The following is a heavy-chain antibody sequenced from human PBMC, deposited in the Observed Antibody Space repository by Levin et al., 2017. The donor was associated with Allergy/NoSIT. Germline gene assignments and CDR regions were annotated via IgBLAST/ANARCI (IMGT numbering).Heavy chain of an antibody. J-gene: IGHJ4*02. Sequence: PGGSLRLSCAASGFTFTNYAMNWVRQAPGRGLEWVSAITIGGSTYYADSVKGRFTISRDNSKNTLSLQMNSLRADDTAVYYCAKGDSSLSLDTGSYFGFDYWGQGALVTVSS. CDR3: AKGDSSLSLDTGSYFGFDY. D-gene: IGHD1-26*01. V-gene: IGHV3-23*01. CDR1: GFTFTNYA. CDR2: ITIGGST.